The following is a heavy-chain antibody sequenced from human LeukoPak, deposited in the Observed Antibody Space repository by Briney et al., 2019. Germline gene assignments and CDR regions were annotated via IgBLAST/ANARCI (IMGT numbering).Heavy chain of an antibody. CDR3: ARDGYYDILTGEGAFDI. Sequence: GGSLRLSCEGSGFTFSNYWMGWVRQAPGKGLEWVANIKQDGSEKYYVDSVKGRFTISRDNARTPLYLQMNSLRAEDTAVYYCARDGYYDILTGEGAFDIWGQGTMVTVSS. CDR1: GFTFSNYW. V-gene: IGHV3-7*01. D-gene: IGHD3-9*01. CDR2: IKQDGSEK. J-gene: IGHJ3*02.